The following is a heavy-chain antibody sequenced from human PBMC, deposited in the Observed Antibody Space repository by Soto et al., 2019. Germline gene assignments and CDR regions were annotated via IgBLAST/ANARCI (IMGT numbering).Heavy chain of an antibody. CDR3: AKGRGGSGSLTPRVDF. CDR1: GFTFNNYA. V-gene: IGHV3-23*01. J-gene: IGHJ4*02. Sequence: EVQLLESGGVLVQPGGSLRLSCAASGFTFNNYAMTWVRQAPGKVLEWVSASSGGGDTTSYADYVKGRFTVSRDGTKNTLYLQMSSLGAEDTALYYCAKGRGGSGSLTPRVDFWGQGNLVNVAS. CDR2: SSGGGDTT. D-gene: IGHD3-10*01.